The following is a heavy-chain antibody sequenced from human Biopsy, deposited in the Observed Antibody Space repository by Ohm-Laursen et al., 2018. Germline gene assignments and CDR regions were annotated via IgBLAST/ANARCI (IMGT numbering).Heavy chain of an antibody. CDR1: GYTFTDYG. V-gene: IGHV1-18*01. CDR2: ITTYNGNT. CDR3: ARDRGYYYYYGMDV. J-gene: IGHJ6*02. D-gene: IGHD3-10*01. Sequence: ASVKVSCNASGYTFTDYGVSWVRQAPGQGLEWMGWITTYNGNTNYAQKVQGRVTMTTDTSTSTTYMELRSLRSDDTAVYYCARDRGYYYYYGMDVWGQGTTVTVS.